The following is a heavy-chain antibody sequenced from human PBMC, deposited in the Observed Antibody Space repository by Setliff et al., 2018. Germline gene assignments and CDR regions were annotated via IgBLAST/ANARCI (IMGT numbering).Heavy chain of an antibody. CDR3: ARDRTPGYSGYSS. D-gene: IGHD5-12*01. Sequence: GGSLRLSCAAAGFTFSSHWMHWVRQAPGKRLMWVSRINNDGSSTTYEDSVKGRFTISRDNAKNTLYLQMNSLRAEDTAVYYCARDRTPGYSGYSSWGQGTLVTVSS. CDR2: INNDGSST. CDR1: GFTFSSHW. J-gene: IGHJ4*02. V-gene: IGHV3-74*01.